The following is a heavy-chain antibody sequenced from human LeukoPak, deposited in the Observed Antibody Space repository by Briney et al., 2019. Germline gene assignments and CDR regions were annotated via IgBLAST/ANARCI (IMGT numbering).Heavy chain of an antibody. V-gene: IGHV3-21*01. CDR1: EFTFSSYS. CDR2: ISISSDYI. J-gene: IGHJ4*02. D-gene: IGHD3-22*01. CDR3: ARVGYYYDSSGYPDY. Sequence: PGGSLRLSCAASEFTFSSYSMNWVRQAPGKGLEWVSSISISSDYIYYADSVRGRFTISRDNAKNSLYLQMNSLRAEDTAVYYCARVGYYYDSSGYPDYWGQGTLVTVSS.